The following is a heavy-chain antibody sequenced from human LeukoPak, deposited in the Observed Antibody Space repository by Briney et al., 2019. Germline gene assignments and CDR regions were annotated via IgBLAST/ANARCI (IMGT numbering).Heavy chain of an antibody. V-gene: IGHV1-2*02. J-gene: IGHJ4*02. Sequence: ASVKVSCKASGYTFTENYIHWVRQAPGHGLEWMGLINPYTGDANYTEKFQGRVTMTRATSVSTAYMHLSRLRSDDTAVYYCARGKSGFSPWGQGTPVTVSS. CDR1: GYTFTENY. D-gene: IGHD3-22*01. CDR2: INPYTGDA. CDR3: ARGKSGFSP.